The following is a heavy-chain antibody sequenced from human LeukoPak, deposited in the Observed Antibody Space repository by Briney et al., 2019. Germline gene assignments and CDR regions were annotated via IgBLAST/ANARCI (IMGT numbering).Heavy chain of an antibody. CDR3: ARGGAARPAAFDY. CDR2: INSDGSST. CDR1: GFTFSSYW. Sequence: PGGSLRLSCAASGFTFSSYWMHWVRQAPGKGLVWVSRINSDGSSTSYADSVKGRFTISRDNSKNTLYLQMNSLRAEDTAVYYCARGGAARPAAFDYWGQGTLVTVSS. J-gene: IGHJ4*02. V-gene: IGHV3-74*01. D-gene: IGHD6-6*01.